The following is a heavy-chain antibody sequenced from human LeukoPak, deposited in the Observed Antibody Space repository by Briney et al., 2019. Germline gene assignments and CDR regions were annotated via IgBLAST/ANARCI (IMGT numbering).Heavy chain of an antibody. Sequence: PGGSLRLSCAASGFTFSIYAISWVRQAPGKGLEWVSAISDSGGSTYYADSVKGRFTISRDNSKNTLYLQMNSLRAEDTAVYYCAKSISGRYDYYGMDVWGQGTTVTVSS. CDR2: ISDSGGST. CDR3: AKSISGRYDYYGMDV. V-gene: IGHV3-23*01. J-gene: IGHJ6*02. CDR1: GFTFSIYA. D-gene: IGHD6-25*01.